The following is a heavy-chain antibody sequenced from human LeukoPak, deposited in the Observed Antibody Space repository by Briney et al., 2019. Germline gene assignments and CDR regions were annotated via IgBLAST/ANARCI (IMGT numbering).Heavy chain of an antibody. J-gene: IGHJ4*02. V-gene: IGHV1-69*05. Sequence: GASVKVSCKASGGTFSSYAISWVRQAPGQGLEWMGRIIPIFGTANYAQKFQGRVTITTDESTSIAYMELSSLRSEDTAVYYCARDAEGYSSGWSFDYWGQGTLVTVSS. CDR1: GGTFSSYA. CDR3: ARDAEGYSSGWSFDY. CDR2: IIPIFGTA. D-gene: IGHD6-19*01.